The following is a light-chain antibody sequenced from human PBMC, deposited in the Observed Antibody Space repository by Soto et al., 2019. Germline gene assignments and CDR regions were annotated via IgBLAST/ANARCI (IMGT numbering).Light chain of an antibody. Sequence: EIVLTQSPATLSLSPGERATLSCRASQSVSSYLAWYQQKPGQAPRLLIYDASDRATGIPARFSGSGSGTDFTLTISSLEPEDFAVYYCQQRRNWPLYTFGQGTKLELK. J-gene: IGKJ2*01. V-gene: IGKV3-11*01. CDR2: DAS. CDR3: QQRRNWPLYT. CDR1: QSVSSY.